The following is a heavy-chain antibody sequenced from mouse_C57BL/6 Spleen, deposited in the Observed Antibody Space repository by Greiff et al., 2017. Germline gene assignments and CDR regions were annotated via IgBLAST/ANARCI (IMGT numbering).Heavy chain of an antibody. CDR1: GFNINDSY. Sequence: EVQLVESGAELVKPGASVKLSCTASGFNINDSYMHWVKQRTDQGLEWIGRIDPEDGETKYAPKFQGKATLTADKSSNTAYLQLSSLTSEDTAVYYCAPKMYCRSPYYCDYWGQGTTLTVSS. CDR2: IDPEDGET. CDR3: APKMYCRSPYYCDY. J-gene: IGHJ2*01. V-gene: IGHV14-2*01.